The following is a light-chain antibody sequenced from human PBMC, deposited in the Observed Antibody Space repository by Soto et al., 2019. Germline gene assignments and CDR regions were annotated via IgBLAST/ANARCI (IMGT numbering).Light chain of an antibody. V-gene: IGKV3-15*01. CDR2: GAS. Sequence: ERVLTQSLVTLSVSAGGRATXSCRASQSIGDTLAWYQQKPGHAPRLLIYGASSRVAGFPARFSGSGSGTDFTLTISSQEPEDFAVYYCQQRIKWQVTIGQGTRLEIK. CDR1: QSIGDT. J-gene: IGKJ5*01. CDR3: QQRIKWQVT.